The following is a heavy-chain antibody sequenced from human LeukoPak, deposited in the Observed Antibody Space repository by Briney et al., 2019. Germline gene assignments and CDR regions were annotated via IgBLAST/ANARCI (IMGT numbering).Heavy chain of an antibody. V-gene: IGHV4-39*01. Sequence: SETLSLTCTVSGGSISSSSYYWGWIRQPPGKGLEWIGSIYYSGSTYYNPSLKSRVTISVDTSKNQFSLKLSSVTAADTAVYYCARGPNWNLFDYWGQGTLVTVSS. D-gene: IGHD1-1*01. J-gene: IGHJ4*02. CDR1: GGSISSSSYY. CDR3: ARGPNWNLFDY. CDR2: IYYSGST.